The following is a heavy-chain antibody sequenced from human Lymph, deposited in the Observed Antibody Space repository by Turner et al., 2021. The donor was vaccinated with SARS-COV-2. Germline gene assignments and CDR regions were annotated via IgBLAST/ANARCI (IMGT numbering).Heavy chain of an antibody. CDR2: IIPFLAIA. J-gene: IGHJ5*02. V-gene: IGHV1-69*10. D-gene: IGHD2-2*01. Sequence: QVQLVQSGAEVKKPGSSVKVSCKASGGTFSSYAITWVRQAPGQGLEWMGGIIPFLAIANYAQKFQGRVTITADKSTSTAYMELSSLRSEDTAVYYCARDSPYCSSTSCYDPWGQGTLVTVSS. CDR1: GGTFSSYA. CDR3: ARDSPYCSSTSCYDP.